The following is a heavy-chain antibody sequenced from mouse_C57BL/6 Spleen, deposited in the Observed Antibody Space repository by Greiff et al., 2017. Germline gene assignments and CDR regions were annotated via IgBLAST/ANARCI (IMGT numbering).Heavy chain of an antibody. CDR2: IRSKSNNYAT. V-gene: IGHV10-1*01. D-gene: IGHD4-1*01. Sequence: EVMLVESGGGLVQPKGSLKLSCAASGFSFNTYAMNWVRQAPGKGLEWVARIRSKSNNYATYYADSVKDRFTISRDDSESMLYLQMNNLKTEDTAMYYCVRDGGTFFDYWGQGTTLTVSS. J-gene: IGHJ2*01. CDR1: GFSFNTYA. CDR3: VRDGGTFFDY.